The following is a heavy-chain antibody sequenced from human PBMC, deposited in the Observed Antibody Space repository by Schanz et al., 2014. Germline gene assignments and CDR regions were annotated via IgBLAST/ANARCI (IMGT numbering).Heavy chain of an antibody. CDR1: GFTFSNYW. J-gene: IGHJ3*02. Sequence: VQLVDSGGGLVQPGGSLRLSCAASGFTFSNYWMHWVRQAPGKGLVWVSRINGDGSRTAYADSVKGRFTISRDNAKNTLYLQMNTLRAEDTAVYYCARKMKLGVYGGKGHDSLDIWGQGTMVTVSS. D-gene: IGHD4-17*01. V-gene: IGHV3-74*02. CDR3: ARKMKLGVYGGKGHDSLDI. CDR2: INGDGSRT.